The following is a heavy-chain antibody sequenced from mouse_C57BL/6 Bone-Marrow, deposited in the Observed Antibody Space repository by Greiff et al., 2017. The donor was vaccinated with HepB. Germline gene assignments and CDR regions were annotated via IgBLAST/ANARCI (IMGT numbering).Heavy chain of an antibody. V-gene: IGHV6-3*01. D-gene: IGHD2-5*01. Sequence: EVKLQESGGGLVQPGGSMKLSCVASGFTFSNYWMNWVRQSPEKGLEWVAQIRLKSDNYATHYAESVKGRFTISRDDSKSRVYLQMNNLRAEDTGIYYCTGGYSNSWFAYWGQGTLVTVSA. J-gene: IGHJ3*01. CDR1: GFTFSNYW. CDR3: TGGYSNSWFAY. CDR2: IRLKSDNYAT.